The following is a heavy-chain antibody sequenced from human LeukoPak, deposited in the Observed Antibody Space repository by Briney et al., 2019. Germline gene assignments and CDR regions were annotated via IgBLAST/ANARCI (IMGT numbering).Heavy chain of an antibody. J-gene: IGHJ4*02. Sequence: PGGSLRLSCTASGFNFGIYGMHWVRQAPGKGLEWVAVMWDDGTNEYYVESVKGRFTISRDNGKRTLYLQMNSLRAEDTAVYYCARVSSRGHFDYWGQGTLVTVSS. D-gene: IGHD6-13*01. CDR2: MWDDGTNE. V-gene: IGHV3-33*01. CDR3: ARVSSRGHFDY. CDR1: GFNFGIYG.